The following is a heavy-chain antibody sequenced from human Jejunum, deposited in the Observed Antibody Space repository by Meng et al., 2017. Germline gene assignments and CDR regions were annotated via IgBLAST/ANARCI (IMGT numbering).Heavy chain of an antibody. Sequence: GESLKISCKASGYRFTSNWIGWVRQMPGKGLEWMEIIYPSDSETRYSPSFQGHVTISADKSISTAYLQWSSLKASDTAMYYCARLYSGSYADHFDYWGQGTLVTVSS. D-gene: IGHD1-26*01. CDR3: ARLYSGSYADHFDY. CDR2: IYPSDSET. J-gene: IGHJ4*02. CDR1: GYRFTSNW. V-gene: IGHV5-51*01.